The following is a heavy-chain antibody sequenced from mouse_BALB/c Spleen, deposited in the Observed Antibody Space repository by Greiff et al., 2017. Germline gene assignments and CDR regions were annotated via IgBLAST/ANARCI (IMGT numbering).Heavy chain of an antibody. D-gene: IGHD1-2*01. J-gene: IGHJ3*01. CDR1: GFTFSSYA. V-gene: IGHV5-9-4*01. Sequence: EVKVVESGGGLVKPGGSLKLSCAASGFTFSSYAMSWVRQSPEKRLEWVAEISSGGSYTYYPDTVTGRFTISRDNAKNTLYLEMSSLRSEDTAMYYCAREVIHYYPFAYWGQGTLVTVSA. CDR3: AREVIHYYPFAY. CDR2: ISSGGSYT.